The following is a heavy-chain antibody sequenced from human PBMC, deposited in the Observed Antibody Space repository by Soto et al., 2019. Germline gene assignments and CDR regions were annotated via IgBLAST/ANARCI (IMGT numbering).Heavy chain of an antibody. D-gene: IGHD3-16*02. J-gene: IGHJ6*02. V-gene: IGHV1-69*01. Sequence: QVQLVQSGAEVKKPGSSVKVSCKASGYTDTNYVISWVRQAPGQGLEWMGGIFPKFGTTYSAQKLQDRLTITADESTSTVYMQLSSLRLDDTAVYYCEAEMTFGKLSVVWGQGTTVTVSS. CDR2: IFPKFGTT. CDR3: EAEMTFGKLSVV. CDR1: GYTDTNYV.